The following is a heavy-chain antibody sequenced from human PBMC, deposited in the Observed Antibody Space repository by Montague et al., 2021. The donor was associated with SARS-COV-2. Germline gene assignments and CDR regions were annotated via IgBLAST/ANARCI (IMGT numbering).Heavy chain of an antibody. V-gene: IGHV3-23*01. CDR3: VRKNYYGSGSFSTLDY. CDR2: ISGSGGNT. D-gene: IGHD3-10*01. J-gene: IGHJ4*02. Sequence: SLRLSCAASGYSFINYAMGWVRQAPGKGLEWVSVISGSGGNTYFADPVRGRFTISRDNSKNTLYLQMNSLRAEDTAVYYCVRKNYYGSGSFSTLDYWGQGTLVTVSS. CDR1: GYSFINYA.